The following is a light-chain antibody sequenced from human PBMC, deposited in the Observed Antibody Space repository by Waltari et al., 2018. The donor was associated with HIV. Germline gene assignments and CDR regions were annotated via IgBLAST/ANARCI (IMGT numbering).Light chain of an antibody. Sequence: SSELAQDPAVSVALGQTVMITCQGDSVRSYYASWYQQKPGQAPVLVIYGENNRPSGIPDRFSGSRSGNTASLTIAGAQAEDEADYYCNSRDDSGHWFFGGGTKVTVL. V-gene: IGLV3-19*01. CDR2: GEN. CDR3: NSRDDSGHWF. J-gene: IGLJ3*02. CDR1: SVRSYY.